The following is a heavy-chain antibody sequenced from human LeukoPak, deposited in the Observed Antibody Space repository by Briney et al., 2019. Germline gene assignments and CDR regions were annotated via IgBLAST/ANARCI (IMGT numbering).Heavy chain of an antibody. CDR3: ARQGGSGSYPFDY. V-gene: IGHV5-51*01. D-gene: IGHD3-10*01. J-gene: IGHJ4*02. Sequence: GESLKISWKGSGYSFTSYWNGLGRQVPGKGLEWVGIIYPGCSDTRYSPSFQGQVTISADKSISTAYLQWSSLKASDTAMYYCARQGGSGSYPFDYWGQGTLVTVSS. CDR1: GYSFTSYW. CDR2: IYPGCSDT.